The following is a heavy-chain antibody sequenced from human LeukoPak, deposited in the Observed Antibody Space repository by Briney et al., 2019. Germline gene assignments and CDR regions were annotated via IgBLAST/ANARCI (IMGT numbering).Heavy chain of an antibody. Sequence: SETLSLTCAVYGGSFSGFYWSWIRQPPGKGLEWIGEINHSGSTNYNPSLKSRVTISVDTSKNQFSLKLSSVTAADTAVYYCARHLVLRGVMRRIFDYWGQGTLVTVSP. V-gene: IGHV4-34*01. J-gene: IGHJ4*02. D-gene: IGHD3-10*01. CDR2: INHSGST. CDR3: ARHLVLRGVMRRIFDY. CDR1: GGSFSGFY.